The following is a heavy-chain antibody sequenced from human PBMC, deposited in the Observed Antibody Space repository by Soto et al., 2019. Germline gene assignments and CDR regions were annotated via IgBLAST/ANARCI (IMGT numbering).Heavy chain of an antibody. CDR1: GGSISSGGYY. CDR2: IYYSGST. CDR3: ARDMRLRDVSASFDI. D-gene: IGHD5-12*01. Sequence: SETLSLTCTVSGGSISSGGYYWSWIRQHPGKGLEWIGCIYYSGSTYYNPSLKSRVTISVDTSKNQFSLKLSSVTAADTAVYYCARDMRLRDVSASFDIWGKGKMVTVSS. V-gene: IGHV4-31*03. J-gene: IGHJ3*02.